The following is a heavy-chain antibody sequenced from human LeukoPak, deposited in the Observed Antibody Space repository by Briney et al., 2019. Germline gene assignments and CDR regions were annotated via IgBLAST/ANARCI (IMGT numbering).Heavy chain of an antibody. D-gene: IGHD3-10*01. CDR3: AKYCRTADRSTMRHFDY. Sequence: PGGSLRLSCAASGFTFSIFAIHWVRQAPGKGPEWVSGITDSGGSKYYPDSVKGRFTISRDNSKNTVYLQMNDLRAEDTAVYYCAKYCRTADRSTMRHFDYWGQGVLVTVSS. V-gene: IGHV3-23*01. CDR1: GFTFSIFA. CDR2: ITDSGGSK. J-gene: IGHJ4*02.